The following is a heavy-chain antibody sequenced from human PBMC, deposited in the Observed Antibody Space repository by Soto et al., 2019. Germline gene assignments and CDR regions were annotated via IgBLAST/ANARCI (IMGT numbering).Heavy chain of an antibody. CDR2: ISTFNGNT. J-gene: IGHJ5*02. CDR1: ASTFTGYT. Sequence: QVHLVQSGTEVKEPGASVKVSCKASASTFTGYTINWVRQAPGQGLAWMGWISTFNGNTKYAGNFEGTVTMTTNTCATTAYMELTSLTFDDTAVYFCAMGTVTSGRWFGPWGQGTLVSVSS. CDR3: AMGTVTSGRWFGP. D-gene: IGHD4-17*01. V-gene: IGHV1-18*04.